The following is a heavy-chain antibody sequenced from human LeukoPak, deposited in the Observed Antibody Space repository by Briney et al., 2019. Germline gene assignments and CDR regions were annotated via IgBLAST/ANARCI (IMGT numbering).Heavy chain of an antibody. V-gene: IGHV4-59*01. CDR3: RGYSYGQGDY. Sequence: SETLSLTCTVSGGSISSYYWSWIRQPPGKGLEWIGYIYYSGSTNYNPSLKSRVTISVDTSKNQFSLKLSSVTAADTAVYYCRGYSYGQGDYWGQGTLATVSS. D-gene: IGHD5-18*01. J-gene: IGHJ4*02. CDR2: IYYSGST. CDR1: GGSISSYY.